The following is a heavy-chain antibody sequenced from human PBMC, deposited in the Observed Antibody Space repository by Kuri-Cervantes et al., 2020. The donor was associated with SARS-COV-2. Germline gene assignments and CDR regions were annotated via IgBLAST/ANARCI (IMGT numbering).Heavy chain of an antibody. J-gene: IGHJ3*02. D-gene: IGHD1-26*01. Sequence: GESLKISCEASGFPFRSYAISWVRQTPVKGLECVSGISGSGGTTYYADSVKGRFTISRDDSKNTLYLQMNSLRAEDTAVYYCASKEWELPLEGAFDIWGQGTMVTVSS. CDR3: ASKEWELPLEGAFDI. V-gene: IGHV3-23*01. CDR2: ISGSGGTT. CDR1: GFPFRSYA.